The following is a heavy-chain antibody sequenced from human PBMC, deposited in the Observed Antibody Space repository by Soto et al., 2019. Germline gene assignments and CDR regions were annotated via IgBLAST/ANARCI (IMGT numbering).Heavy chain of an antibody. D-gene: IGHD3-10*01. CDR3: ARDSGWPILNFDN. J-gene: IGHJ4*02. CDR2: SSYDGRET. CDR1: DFDFSSYG. Sequence: PGGSLRLSCAASDFDFSSYGIHWVRQAPGKGLEWVAASSYDGRETFYADSAKGRFTVSKEMSKNTAFLQMNALRHEDTAVYFCARDSGWPILNFDNWGQGXPVTVYS. V-gene: IGHV3-30*03.